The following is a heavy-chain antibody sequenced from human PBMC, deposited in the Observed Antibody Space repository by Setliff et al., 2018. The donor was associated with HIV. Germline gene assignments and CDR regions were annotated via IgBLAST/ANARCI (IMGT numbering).Heavy chain of an antibody. CDR2: INTGNGNT. CDR1: GYTFSQYP. CDR3: ASIDCGGDCYSYYYYGMDV. D-gene: IGHD2-21*02. J-gene: IGHJ6*02. Sequence: ASVKVSCKASGYTFSQYPMHWVRQAPGQRPEWMGWINTGNGNTKYSQKFQDRVTITRDTSASTAYMELSSLRSEDTAVYYCASIDCGGDCYSYYYYGMDVWGQGTTVTVSS. V-gene: IGHV1-3*04.